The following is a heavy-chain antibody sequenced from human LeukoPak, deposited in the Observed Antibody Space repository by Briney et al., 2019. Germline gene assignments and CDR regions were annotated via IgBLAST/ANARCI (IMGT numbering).Heavy chain of an antibody. Sequence: PSETLSLTCAVSGGSISSDDYSWSWIRQPPGKGLEWIGYVFHSGHSYSNPSLKSRVTISMDTSKNQFSLKLTSVTAADTAVYFCARGGRRYFDLWGRGTLVTVSS. J-gene: IGHJ2*01. CDR2: VFHSGHS. CDR1: GGSISSDDYS. CDR3: ARGGRRYFDL. V-gene: IGHV4-30-2*01. D-gene: IGHD3-16*01.